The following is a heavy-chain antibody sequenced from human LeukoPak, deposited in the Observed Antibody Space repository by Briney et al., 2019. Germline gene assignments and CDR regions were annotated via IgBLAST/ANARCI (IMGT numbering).Heavy chain of an antibody. Sequence: GGSLRLSCAASGFTFSSYAMHWVRQAPGKGLEWVAVISYDGSNKYYADSVKGRFTISRDNSKNTLYLQMNSLRAEDTAVYYCARDHSSGWYSDAFDIWGQGTMVTVSS. D-gene: IGHD6-19*01. CDR2: ISYDGSNK. CDR1: GFTFSSYA. CDR3: ARDHSSGWYSDAFDI. J-gene: IGHJ3*02. V-gene: IGHV3-30-3*01.